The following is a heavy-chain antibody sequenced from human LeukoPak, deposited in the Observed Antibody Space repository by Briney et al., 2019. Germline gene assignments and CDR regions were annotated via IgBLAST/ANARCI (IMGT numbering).Heavy chain of an antibody. V-gene: IGHV3-7*01. J-gene: IGHJ3*02. CDR3: ARGSTGI. D-gene: IGHD2-8*02. CDR2: IKQDGSEK. Sequence: GGSLRLSCAASGFAFESYWMSWVRQAPGKGLEWVANIKQDGSEKYYVDSVEGRFTISRENAKNSLYLQMNSLRAEDTAVYYCARGSTGIWGQGTMVTVSS. CDR1: GFAFESYW.